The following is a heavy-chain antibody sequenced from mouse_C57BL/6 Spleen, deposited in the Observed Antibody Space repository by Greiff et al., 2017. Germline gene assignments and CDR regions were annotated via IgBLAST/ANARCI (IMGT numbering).Heavy chain of an antibody. D-gene: IGHD1-1*01. V-gene: IGHV1-64*01. Sequence: VQLQQPGAELVKPGASVKLSCKASGYTFTSYWMHWVKQRPGQVLEWIGMIHPNSGSTNYNEKFKSKATLTVDKSSSTAYMQLSSLTSEDSAVYDYARGGYYGTDAMDYWGQGTSVTVSS. CDR2: IHPNSGST. J-gene: IGHJ4*01. CDR3: ARGGYYGTDAMDY. CDR1: GYTFTSYW.